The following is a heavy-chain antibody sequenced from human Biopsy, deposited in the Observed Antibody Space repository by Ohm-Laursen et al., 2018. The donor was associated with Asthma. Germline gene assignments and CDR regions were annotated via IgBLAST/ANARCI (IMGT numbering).Heavy chain of an antibody. CDR3: ARGGSYSSRRYYFDY. CDR1: GGTFSSYA. J-gene: IGHJ4*02. Sequence: GASVKVSCKASGGTFSSYAISWVRQAPGQGLEWMGGIIPIFGIANYAQKFQGRVTITADKSTSTAYMELSSLRSEDTAVYYSARGGSYSSRRYYFDYWGQGTLVPVSS. CDR2: IIPIFGIA. V-gene: IGHV1-69*10. D-gene: IGHD1-26*01.